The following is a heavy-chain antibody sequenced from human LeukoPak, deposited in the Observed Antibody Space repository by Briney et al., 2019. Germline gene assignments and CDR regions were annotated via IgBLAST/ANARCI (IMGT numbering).Heavy chain of an antibody. J-gene: IGHJ4*02. CDR1: GGSFSGYY. D-gene: IGHD3-22*01. Sequence: PSETLSLTCAVYGGSFSGYYWSWIRQPPGKGLEWIGEINHSGSTNYNPSLKSRVTISVDTSKNQFSLKLSSVTAADTAVYYCASTLTYYYDSSGYPLDYWGQGTLVTVSS. CDR3: ASTLTYYYDSSGYPLDY. V-gene: IGHV4-34*01. CDR2: INHSGST.